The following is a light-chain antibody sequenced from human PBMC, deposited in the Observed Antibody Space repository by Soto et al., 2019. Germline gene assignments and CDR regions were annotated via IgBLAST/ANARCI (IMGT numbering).Light chain of an antibody. CDR3: QVWDSLSDHRV. V-gene: IGLV3-21*02. CDR2: DDS. Sequence: SYELTQPPSVSVAPGQTARITCGGNNIGIKSVHWYQQKPGQAPLVVVYDDSDRPSGIPERFSGSNSGNTATLTISWVEAGDEADYYCQVWDSLSDHRVFGGGTKVTVL. CDR1: NIGIKS. J-gene: IGLJ3*02.